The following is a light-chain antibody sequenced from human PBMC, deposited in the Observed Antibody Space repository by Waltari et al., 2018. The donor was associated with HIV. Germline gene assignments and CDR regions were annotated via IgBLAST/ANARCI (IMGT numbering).Light chain of an antibody. Sequence: VLTQSPGTLSLSPGERATLSCRASQSVSSSYLAWYQQKPGQAPRLLIYGSSSRATGIPDRFSGSGSGTDFTLTISRLEPEDFAVFYCQQYGSSRWTFGQGTKVEIK. CDR3: QQYGSSRWT. V-gene: IGKV3-20*01. CDR2: GSS. J-gene: IGKJ1*01. CDR1: QSVSSSY.